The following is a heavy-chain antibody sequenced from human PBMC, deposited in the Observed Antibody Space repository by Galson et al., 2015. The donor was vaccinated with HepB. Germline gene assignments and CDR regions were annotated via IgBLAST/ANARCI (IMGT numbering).Heavy chain of an antibody. J-gene: IGHJ6*02. D-gene: IGHD2-2*01. CDR3: ARLGHEGYHYYGMDV. Sequence: QSGAEVKKPGESLKISCKGSGYIFGNYWIAWVRQTPERGLEWMGIISPGDSDTRYSPSFQGQVTLSADKSTNTAYLQWSSLKASDTAMYYCARLGHEGYHYYGMDVWGQGTTVTVSS. V-gene: IGHV5-51*01. CDR1: GYIFGNYW. CDR2: ISPGDSDT.